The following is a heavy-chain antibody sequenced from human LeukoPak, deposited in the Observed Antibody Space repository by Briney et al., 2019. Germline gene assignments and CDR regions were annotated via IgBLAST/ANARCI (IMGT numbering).Heavy chain of an antibody. D-gene: IGHD2-2*01. CDR3: AKDMDPVTVYCSSTSCYHGDYHYGMDV. V-gene: IGHV3-9*01. Sequence: PGGSLRLSCVASGFTFDDYAMYWVRQAPGKGLEWVSGISWNSGSIGYADSVKGRFTISRDNAKNSLYLQMNSLRAEDTALYYCAKDMDPVTVYCSSTSCYHGDYHYGMDVWGQGTTVTVSS. CDR1: GFTFDDYA. CDR2: ISWNSGSI. J-gene: IGHJ6*02.